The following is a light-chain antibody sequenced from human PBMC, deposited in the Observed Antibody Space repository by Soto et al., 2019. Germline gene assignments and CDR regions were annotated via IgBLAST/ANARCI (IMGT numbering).Light chain of an antibody. CDR1: SSDFGAYKY. Sequence: QSALTQPPSASGSPGQSVTISCTGTSSDFGAYKYVSWYQQYPGKAPKLMIYDVSKRPSWVPDRFSGSNSSNTASLTVSGPKADDDDDYYCISDVGSNIWVFGGGTKLTVL. CDR3: ISDVGSNIWV. V-gene: IGLV2-8*01. J-gene: IGLJ3*02. CDR2: DVS.